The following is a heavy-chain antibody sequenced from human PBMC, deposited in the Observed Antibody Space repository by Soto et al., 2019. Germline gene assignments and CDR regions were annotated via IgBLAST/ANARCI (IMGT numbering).Heavy chain of an antibody. CDR3: ARGMAEGQIFYYFDY. CDR1: GGSISSSSSY. V-gene: IGHV4-39*07. J-gene: IGHJ4*02. D-gene: IGHD3-9*01. CDR2: RYFSGST. Sequence: ETLSLTCTVSGGSISSSSSYWGWIRQPPGKGLEWIGSRYFSGSTYYNPSLKNRVTISVDASKSQFYLRLRSVTAADTAVYYCARGMAEGQIFYYFDYWGQGALVTVSS.